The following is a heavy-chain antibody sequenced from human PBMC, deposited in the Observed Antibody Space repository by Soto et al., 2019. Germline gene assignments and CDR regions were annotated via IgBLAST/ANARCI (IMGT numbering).Heavy chain of an antibody. V-gene: IGHV1-18*01. CDR3: ARFAPYYYDSSGYWTPGRFAP. Sequence: ASVKVSCKASGYTFTSYGISWVRQAPGQGLEWMGWISAYNGNTNYAQKLQGRVTMTTDTSTSTAYMELRSLRSDDTAVYYCARFAPYYYDSSGYWTPGRFAPWGQETLVTSPQ. CDR1: GYTFTSYG. D-gene: IGHD3-22*01. J-gene: IGHJ5*02. CDR2: ISAYNGNT.